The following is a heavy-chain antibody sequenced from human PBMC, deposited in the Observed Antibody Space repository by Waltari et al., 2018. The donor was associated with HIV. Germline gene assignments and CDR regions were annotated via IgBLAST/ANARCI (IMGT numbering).Heavy chain of an antibody. V-gene: IGHV4-38-2*02. Sequence: QVQLQESGPGLVKPSETLSLTCAVSDYSISSGYYWSWIRQPPGKGLEWIGSIHHSGTTYYNPSLRSRVTKSVDTSKNLFSLKLTSVTAADTAIYYCAREIQTPGYSNGWYYFDYWGQGTLVTVSS. D-gene: IGHD6-19*01. CDR2: IHHSGTT. CDR1: DYSISSGYY. J-gene: IGHJ4*02. CDR3: AREIQTPGYSNGWYYFDY.